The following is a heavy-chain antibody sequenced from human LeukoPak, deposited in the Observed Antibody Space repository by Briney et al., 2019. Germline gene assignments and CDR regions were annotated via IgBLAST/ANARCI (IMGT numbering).Heavy chain of an antibody. CDR1: GFTFSSYS. J-gene: IGHJ6*01. CDR3: ARGESGWYTAYYYHGMDV. CDR2: ISSSSSYI. D-gene: IGHD6-19*01. Sequence: PGGSLRLSCAASGFTFSSYSMNWVRQAPGEGLEWVSSISSSSSYIYYADSVKGRFTISRDNAKNSLYLQMNSLRAEDTAVYYCARGESGWYTAYYYHGMDVWGKGTTVTVSS. V-gene: IGHV3-21*01.